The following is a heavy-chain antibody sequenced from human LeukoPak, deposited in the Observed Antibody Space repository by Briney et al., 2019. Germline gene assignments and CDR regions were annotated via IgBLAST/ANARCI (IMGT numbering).Heavy chain of an antibody. D-gene: IGHD2-15*01. Sequence: SGGSLRLSCAASGFSFDDYPMHWVRQAPGKGLEWVSLISEDGGKTFYADSVRGRFTISRDNSKNSLYLQMNSLRTEDTALYYCAKEIDTLGTNAFDIWGQGTIVTVSS. CDR2: ISEDGGKT. CDR3: AKEIDTLGTNAFDI. V-gene: IGHV3-43*02. CDR1: GFSFDDYP. J-gene: IGHJ3*02.